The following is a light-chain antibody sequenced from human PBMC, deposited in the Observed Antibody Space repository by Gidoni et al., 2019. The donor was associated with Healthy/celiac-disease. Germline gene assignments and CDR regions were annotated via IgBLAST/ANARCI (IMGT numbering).Light chain of an antibody. Sequence: EIVLTQSPATLSLSPGERATPSCMASQSVSSYLAWYQQKPGQAPRLLIYYASNRAPGIPARFSGSGSWTDFTLTISSLEPEDFAVYYCQQRSNWPSLTFGGGTKVEIK. CDR3: QQRSNWPSLT. V-gene: IGKV3-11*01. J-gene: IGKJ4*01. CDR1: QSVSSY. CDR2: YAS.